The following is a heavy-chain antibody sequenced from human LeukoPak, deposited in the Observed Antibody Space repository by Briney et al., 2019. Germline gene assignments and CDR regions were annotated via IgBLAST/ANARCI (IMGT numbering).Heavy chain of an antibody. CDR3: ARRNIVVVPAAPHYYYYYYMDV. V-gene: IGHV4-38-2*01. CDR2: IYHSGST. CDR1: GYSISSGYY. J-gene: IGHJ6*03. D-gene: IGHD2-2*01. Sequence: SETLSLTCAVSGYSISSGYYWGWTRQPPGKGLEWIGSIYHSGSTYYNPSLKSRVTISVDTSKNQFSLKLSSVTAADTAVYYCARRNIVVVPAAPHYYYYYYMDVWGKGTTVTVSS.